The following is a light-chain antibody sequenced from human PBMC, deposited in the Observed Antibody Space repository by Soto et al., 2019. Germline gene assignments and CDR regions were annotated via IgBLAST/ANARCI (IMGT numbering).Light chain of an antibody. CDR2: AAS. CDR1: QDIEND. J-gene: IGKJ4*01. Sequence: DIQMTQSPSSLPASVGDRVTITCRASQDIENDLGWFQQKPGKAPKLLIYAASSLQSGVPSRFSGSGSGTDFTLTISSLQPEDFATYYCQQANSFPLTFGGGTKVDIK. V-gene: IGKV1-12*01. CDR3: QQANSFPLT.